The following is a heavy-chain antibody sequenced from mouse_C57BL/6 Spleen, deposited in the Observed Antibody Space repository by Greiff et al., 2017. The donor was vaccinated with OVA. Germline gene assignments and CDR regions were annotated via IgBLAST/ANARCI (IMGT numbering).Heavy chain of an antibody. J-gene: IGHJ2*01. CDR1: GFTFSDYG. V-gene: IGHV5-17*01. Sequence: EVQLVESGGGLVKPGGSLKLSCAASGFTFSDYGMHWVRQAPEKGLEWVAYISSGSSTIYYADTVKGRFTISRDNAKNTLFLQMTSRRAEDTAMYYCAIYYYGDYFDYWGQGTTLTVSS. D-gene: IGHD1-1*01. CDR2: ISSGSSTI. CDR3: AIYYYGDYFDY.